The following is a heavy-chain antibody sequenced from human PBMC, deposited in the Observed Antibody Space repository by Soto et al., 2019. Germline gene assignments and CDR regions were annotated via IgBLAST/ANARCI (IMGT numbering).Heavy chain of an antibody. Sequence: QVQLMESGGGVVQPGRSLRLSCAASGFTFNTYGIHWGLQAPGKGLEWVAGIWYAGSNKYYADCVKGRFTISRDNSKNTLYLQMNSLRAEDTAVYYCARGTVNFDYWGQGTLVTVSS. V-gene: IGHV3-33*01. D-gene: IGHD4-17*01. CDR3: ARGTVNFDY. J-gene: IGHJ4*02. CDR2: IWYAGSNK. CDR1: GFTFNTYG.